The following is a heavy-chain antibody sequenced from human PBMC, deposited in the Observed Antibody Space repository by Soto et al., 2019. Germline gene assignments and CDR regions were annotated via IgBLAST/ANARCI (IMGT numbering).Heavy chain of an antibody. J-gene: IGHJ4*02. CDR3: ARAAMGGSSWPFDY. V-gene: IGHV4-59*12. CDR2: IYHSGST. Sequence: SETLSLTCTVSGDSITSYYWSWIRQPPGKGLEWIGEIYHSGSTNYNPSLKSRVTISVDKSKNQFSLKLSSVTAADTAVYYCARAAMGGSSWPFDYWGQGTLVTVSS. CDR1: GDSITSYY. D-gene: IGHD6-13*01.